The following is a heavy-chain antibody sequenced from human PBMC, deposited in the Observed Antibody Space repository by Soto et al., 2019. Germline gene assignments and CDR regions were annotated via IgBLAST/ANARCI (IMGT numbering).Heavy chain of an antibody. CDR1: GDSVSSNGAA. CDR2: RYYRSKWYN. V-gene: IGHV6-1*01. J-gene: IGHJ3*02. Sequence: SQSLSLNCAISGDSVSSNGAAWNWIRQSPSRGLECLGSRYYRSKWYNDYAVSVKSRITINPDTSKNQFSLQLNSVTPEETAVYYCARPGNDAFHXWGQGTMLTVS. CDR3: ARPGNDAFHX.